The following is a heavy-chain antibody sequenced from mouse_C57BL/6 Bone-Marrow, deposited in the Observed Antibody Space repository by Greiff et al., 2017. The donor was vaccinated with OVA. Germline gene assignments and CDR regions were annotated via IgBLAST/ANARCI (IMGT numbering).Heavy chain of an antibody. V-gene: IGHV1-59*01. CDR3: ARRHYAMAY. J-gene: IGHJ4*01. CDR1: GYTFTSYW. CDR2: IDPSDSYT. Sequence: QVQLQQPGAELVRPGTSVKLSCKASGYTFTSYWMHWVKPRPGQGLEWIGVIDPSDSYTNYNQKFKGKATLTVDTSSSTAYMQLSSLTSGDSAVYYCARRHYAMAYWGQGTSVTVSS.